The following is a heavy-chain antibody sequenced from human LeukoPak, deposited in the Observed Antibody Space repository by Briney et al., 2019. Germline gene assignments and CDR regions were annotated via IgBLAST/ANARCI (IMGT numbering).Heavy chain of an antibody. CDR1: GYTFTGYY. J-gene: IGHJ5*02. CDR3: ARGARYCSSTSCPLGDWFDP. CDR2: INPNSGGT. Sequence: AASVTVSCKASGYTFTGYYMHWVRQAPGQGLEWMGRINPNSGGTNYAQKFQGRVTMTRDTSISTAYMELSRLRSDDTAVYYCARGARYCSSTSCPLGDWFDPWGQGTLVTVSS. V-gene: IGHV1-2*06. D-gene: IGHD2-2*01.